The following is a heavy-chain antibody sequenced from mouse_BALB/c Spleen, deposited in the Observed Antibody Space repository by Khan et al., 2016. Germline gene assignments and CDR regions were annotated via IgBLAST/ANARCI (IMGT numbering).Heavy chain of an antibody. CDR1: GFSLTSYG. CDR3: AREDYYGTDWYFDV. J-gene: IGHJ1*01. V-gene: IGHV2-2*02. CDR2: IWSGGST. Sequence: QVQLKESGPGLVQPSQSLSITCTVSGFSLTSYGVHWVRQSPGKGLEWLGVIWSGGSTDYNAAFISRLSISKDNSKSQVFFKMNSLQANDTAIYXCAREDYYGTDWYFDVWGAGTTVTVSS. D-gene: IGHD1-1*01.